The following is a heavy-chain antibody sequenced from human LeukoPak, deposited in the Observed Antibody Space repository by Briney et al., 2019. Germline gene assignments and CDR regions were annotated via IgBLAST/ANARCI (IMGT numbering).Heavy chain of an antibody. CDR3: ARDQGVRGVIINEYFQH. D-gene: IGHD3-10*01. CDR2: ISSSSSYI. Sequence: GGSVRLSCAASGFTFSSYSMNWVRQAPGKGLEWVSSISSSSSYIYYADSVKGRFTISRDNAKNSLYLQMNSLRAEDTAVYYCARDQGVRGVIINEYFQHWGQGTLVTVSS. CDR1: GFTFSSYS. J-gene: IGHJ1*01. V-gene: IGHV3-21*01.